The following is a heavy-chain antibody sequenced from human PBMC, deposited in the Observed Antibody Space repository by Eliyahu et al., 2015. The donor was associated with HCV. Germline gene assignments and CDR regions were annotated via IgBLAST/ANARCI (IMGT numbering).Heavy chain of an antibody. J-gene: IGHJ6*02. D-gene: IGHD5-12*01. Sequence: EVQLVESGGGLVQPGGSLRLSCAASGFTFSSYDMHWVRQATGKGLEWVSAIGTAGDTYYPGSVKGRFTISRENAKNSLYLQMNSLRAGDTAVYYCARETGVYSGYDVWGQGTTVTVSS. CDR1: GFTFSSYD. CDR2: IGTAGDT. CDR3: ARETGVYSGYDV. V-gene: IGHV3-13*01.